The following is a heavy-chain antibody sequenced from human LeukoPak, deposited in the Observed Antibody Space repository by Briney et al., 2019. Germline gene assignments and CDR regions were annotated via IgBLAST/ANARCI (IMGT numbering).Heavy chain of an antibody. CDR3: ARGSGYYDSSGLIGGDY. V-gene: IGHV3-21*01. Sequence: GGSLRLSCAASRFTFSSYSMNWVRQAPGKGLEWVSSISSSSSYIYYADSVKGRFTISRDNAKNSLYLQMNSLRAEDTAVYYCARGSGYYDSSGLIGGDYWGQGTLVTVSS. D-gene: IGHD3-22*01. J-gene: IGHJ4*02. CDR1: RFTFSSYS. CDR2: ISSSSSYI.